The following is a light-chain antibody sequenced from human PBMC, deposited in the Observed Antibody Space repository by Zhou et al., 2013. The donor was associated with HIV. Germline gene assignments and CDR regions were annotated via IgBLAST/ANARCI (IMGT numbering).Light chain of an antibody. CDR1: QGISNW. Sequence: DIQMTQSPSTLAASVGDTVTITCRASQGISNWLAWYQQKPGKAPNLLIYKASSLESGVPSRFSGSGSGTEFTLTISSLQPDDFATYFCQQYNSYWTFGQGTEGG. CDR3: QQYNSYWT. CDR2: KAS. J-gene: IGKJ1*01. V-gene: IGKV1-5*03.